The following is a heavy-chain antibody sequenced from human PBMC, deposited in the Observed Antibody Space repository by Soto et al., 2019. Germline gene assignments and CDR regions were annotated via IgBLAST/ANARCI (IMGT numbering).Heavy chain of an antibody. CDR1: GGPISSGGYS. Sequence: TLSLTCAVSGGPISSGGYSWSWIRQPPGKGLEWIGYIYHGGYTYYNPSLKSRVTISVDRSKNQFSLKLSSVTAADTAVYYCARAHYGDYGYGMDVWGQGTTVTVSS. CDR2: IYHGGYT. J-gene: IGHJ6*02. CDR3: ARAHYGDYGYGMDV. V-gene: IGHV4-30-2*01. D-gene: IGHD4-17*01.